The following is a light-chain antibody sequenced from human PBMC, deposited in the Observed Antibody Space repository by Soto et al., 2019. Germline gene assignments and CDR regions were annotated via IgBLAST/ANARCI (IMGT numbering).Light chain of an antibody. CDR2: GAS. CDR1: QTIRNNY. Sequence: ETVLTQSPGTLSLSPGERATLSCRASQTIRNNYLAWYRQTLGQAPRLLIYGASNRATGIAARFSGSGSGTDFPLTISRLEPEDFALYYCQQYTGSPWTFGQGTKVEIK. J-gene: IGKJ1*01. CDR3: QQYTGSPWT. V-gene: IGKV3-20*01.